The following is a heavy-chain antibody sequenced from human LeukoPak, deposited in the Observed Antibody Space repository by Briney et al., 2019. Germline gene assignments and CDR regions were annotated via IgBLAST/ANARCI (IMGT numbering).Heavy chain of an antibody. Sequence: ASVKVSCKASGYTFTVYYMQWVRHAPGQGREWMVWINPNSGGTNYAQKLQGRVTMTRDTSISTAYMELSRLRSDETAVYYCARANRNQIVVVITTLDYWGQGTLVTVSS. CDR1: GYTFTVYY. J-gene: IGHJ4*02. CDR3: ARANRNQIVVVITTLDY. D-gene: IGHD3-22*01. CDR2: INPNSGGT. V-gene: IGHV1-2*02.